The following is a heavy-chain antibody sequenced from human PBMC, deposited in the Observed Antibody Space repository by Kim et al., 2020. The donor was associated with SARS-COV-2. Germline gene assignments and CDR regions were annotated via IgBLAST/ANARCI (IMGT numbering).Heavy chain of an antibody. CDR3: ARAGYSGHADY. V-gene: IGHV4-59*01. CDR2: T. J-gene: IGHJ4*02. D-gene: IGHD5-12*01. Sequence: TTYNPSLKSRVTISVDTSKNQFSLKLSSVTAADTAVYYCARAGYSGHADYWGQGTLVTVSS.